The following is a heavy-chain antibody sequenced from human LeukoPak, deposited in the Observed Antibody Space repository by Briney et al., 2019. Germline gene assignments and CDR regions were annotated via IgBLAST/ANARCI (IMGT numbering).Heavy chain of an antibody. CDR1: GFPFNSHG. J-gene: IGHJ4*02. Sequence: GGSLRLSCAASGFPFNSHGMHWVRQAPGKGLEWLAVISYEGSKQFYADSVKGRFTISRDSSNNTLYLQMNSLRVEDTAVYYCAKDGPRYSGTYCDYWGQGTLVTVSS. V-gene: IGHV3-30*18. D-gene: IGHD1-26*01. CDR3: AKDGPRYSGTYCDY. CDR2: ISYEGSKQ.